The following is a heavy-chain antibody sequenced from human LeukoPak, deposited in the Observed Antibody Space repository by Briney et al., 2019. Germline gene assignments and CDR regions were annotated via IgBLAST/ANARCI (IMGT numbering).Heavy chain of an antibody. J-gene: IGHJ5*02. CDR3: ARVFRTVTNWFDP. CDR1: GYIFTDYY. CDR2: INPNSGGT. Sequence: GASVKVSCKASGYIFTDYYMHWVRQAPGQGLEWMGWINPNSGGTNYAQKFQGRVTMTRDTSISTAYMELSRLRSDDTAVYYCARVFRTVTNWFDPWGQGTLVTVSS. D-gene: IGHD4-11*01. V-gene: IGHV1-2*02.